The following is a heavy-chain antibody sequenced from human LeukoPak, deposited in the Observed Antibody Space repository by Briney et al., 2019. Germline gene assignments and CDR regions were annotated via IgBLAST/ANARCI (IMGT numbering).Heavy chain of an antibody. Sequence: SETLSLTCTVWGGSISSNYWSWLRQPPGKGLEWIGYISYSGGTNYNPSLNSRVTISVDTSNNQFSLKLNSVTGADTAVYYCARFGSSQSRWFDYWGQGTLVTVSS. CDR1: GGSISSNY. V-gene: IGHV4-59*01. CDR3: ARFGSSQSRWFDY. D-gene: IGHD6-13*01. J-gene: IGHJ4*02. CDR2: ISYSGGT.